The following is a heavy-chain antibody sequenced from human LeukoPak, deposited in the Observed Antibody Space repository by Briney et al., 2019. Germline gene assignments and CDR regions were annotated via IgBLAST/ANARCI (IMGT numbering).Heavy chain of an antibody. J-gene: IGHJ4*02. D-gene: IGHD2-15*01. CDR2: VRAKAYGATK. CDR3: TRGSGRFEY. CDR1: GFTFGDFA. Sequence: PGRSLRLSCSAAGFTFGDFAMTWVRQAPGKGLEWVGIVRAKAYGATKEYAASVKGRFTISRDDSKSVAYLQMDNLKTEDTGIYYCTRGSGRFEYWGQGTRVTVSS. V-gene: IGHV3-49*04.